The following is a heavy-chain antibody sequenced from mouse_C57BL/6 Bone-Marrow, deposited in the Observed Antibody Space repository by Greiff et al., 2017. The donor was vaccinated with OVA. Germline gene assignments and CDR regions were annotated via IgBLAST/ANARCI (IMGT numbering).Heavy chain of an antibody. CDR1: GFTFSDYY. CDR2: ISNGGGST. V-gene: IGHV5-12*01. CDR3: ARQGSNYEFAY. Sequence: EVQLVESGGGLVQPGGSLKLSCAASGFTFSDYYMYWVRQTPEKRLEWVAYISNGGGSTYYPDTVKGRFTISRDNAKNTLYLQMSRLKSEDTAMYYCARQGSNYEFAYWGQGTLVTVSA. J-gene: IGHJ3*01. D-gene: IGHD2-5*01.